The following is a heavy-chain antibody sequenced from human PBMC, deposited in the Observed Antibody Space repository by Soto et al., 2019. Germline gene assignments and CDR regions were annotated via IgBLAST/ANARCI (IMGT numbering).Heavy chain of an antibody. CDR2: LTQGGHTK. CDR3: AKGQYPIYLGTDV. D-gene: IGHD3-10*01. Sequence: GGSLRLSCADYGLRFSYFGMHCVGKALGKGLEWVSLLTQGGHTKYYGDSVKGRFTVSRDSSVRTMYLQMDNLKLEDTAVYYGAKGQYPIYLGTDVWGIGTTATVSS. J-gene: IGHJ6*03. CDR1: GLRFSYFG. V-gene: IGHV3-30*18.